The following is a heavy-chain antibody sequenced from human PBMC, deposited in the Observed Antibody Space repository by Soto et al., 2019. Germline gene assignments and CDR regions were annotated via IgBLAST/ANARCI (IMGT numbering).Heavy chain of an antibody. Sequence: QVQLQESGPGLVKPSETLSLSCTVSGGSISSYYWSWFRQSPGKRMEWIGYVHHSWGSSYNPSLQSRVAISLVTPKRQFSLTVTSVTATDTAVYYCARQGFGPLHGLVDVWGQGTTVTVSS. V-gene: IGHV4-59*08. CDR1: GGSISSYY. J-gene: IGHJ6*02. D-gene: IGHD3-10*01. CDR3: ARQGFGPLHGLVDV. CDR2: VHHSWGS.